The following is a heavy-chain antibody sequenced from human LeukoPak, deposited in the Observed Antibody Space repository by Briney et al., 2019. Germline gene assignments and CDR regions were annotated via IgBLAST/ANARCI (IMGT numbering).Heavy chain of an antibody. CDR1: GYTFTGYY. V-gene: IGHV1-2*02. J-gene: IGHJ6*03. Sequence: ASVKVSCKASGYTFTGYYMHWVRQAPGQGLEWMGWINPNSGGTNYAQKFQGRVTMTRDTSISTAYMKLSRLRSDDTAVYYCARGDIVVVPAAIYYYYYMDVWGKGTTVTVSS. CDR2: INPNSGGT. D-gene: IGHD2-2*01. CDR3: ARGDIVVVPAAIYYYYYMDV.